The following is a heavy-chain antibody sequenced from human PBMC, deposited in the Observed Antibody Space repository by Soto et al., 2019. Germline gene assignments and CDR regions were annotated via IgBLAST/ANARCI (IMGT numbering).Heavy chain of an antibody. D-gene: IGHD3-10*01. V-gene: IGHV5-51*01. J-gene: IGHJ4*02. Sequence: GESLKISCKGSGYSFTSYWIGWVRQMPGKGLEWMGIIYPGDSDTRYSPSFQGQVTISADKSISTAYLQWSSLKASDTAMYYCARSTRYYGSGSYLENYWGQGTLVTVSS. CDR1: GYSFTSYW. CDR3: ARSTRYYGSGSYLENY. CDR2: IYPGDSDT.